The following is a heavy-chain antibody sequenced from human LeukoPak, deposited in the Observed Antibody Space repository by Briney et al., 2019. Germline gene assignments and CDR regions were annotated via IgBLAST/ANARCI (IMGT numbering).Heavy chain of an antibody. CDR3: ARLHGVAGV. CDR1: GYNFTSYW. D-gene: IGHD2-8*01. V-gene: IGHV5-10-1*01. CDR2: IDPSGSYT. Sequence: GESLKISCKGSGYNFTSYWITWVRQMPGKGLEWMGRIDPSGSYTNYSPSLQGHVTISADKSISTAYLQWSSLRASDTAMYYCARLHGVAGVWGQGTTVTVSS. J-gene: IGHJ6*02.